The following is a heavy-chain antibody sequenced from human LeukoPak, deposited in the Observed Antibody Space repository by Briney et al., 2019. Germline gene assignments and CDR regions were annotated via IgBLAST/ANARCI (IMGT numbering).Heavy chain of an antibody. D-gene: IGHD3-22*01. CDR2: ISSSSSTI. J-gene: IGHJ4*02. Sequence: GGSLRLSCAASGFTFSSYSMNWVRQAPGKGLEWVSSISSSSSTIYYADSVKGRFTISRDNAKNSLYLQMNSLRAEDTAVYYCARGRYYDSSGGFDYWGQGTLVTVSS. CDR1: GFTFSSYS. CDR3: ARGRYYDSSGGFDY. V-gene: IGHV3-48*01.